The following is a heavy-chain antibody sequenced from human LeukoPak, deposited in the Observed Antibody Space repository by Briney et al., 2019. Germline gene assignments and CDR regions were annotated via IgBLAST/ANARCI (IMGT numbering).Heavy chain of an antibody. D-gene: IGHD3-10*01. CDR3: AISGLGFGEFRGLDY. Sequence: GGSLRLSCAASGFNVSNNYMNWVRQAPGKGLDWVSVIFSSGPTYYAESVKGRFTISRDTSKNALYLQMNSLRAEDTAVYYCAISGLGFGEFRGLDYWGQGTLVTVSS. V-gene: IGHV3-53*01. CDR1: GFNVSNNY. CDR2: IFSSGPT. J-gene: IGHJ4*02.